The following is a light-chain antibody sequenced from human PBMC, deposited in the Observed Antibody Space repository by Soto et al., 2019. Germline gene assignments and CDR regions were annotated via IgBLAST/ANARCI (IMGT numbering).Light chain of an antibody. CDR1: QSVSSSY. J-gene: IGKJ1*01. V-gene: IGKV3-20*01. Sequence: DIVLTQSQGTLSLSPGERAILSCRASQSVSSSYLAWYQQKRDQAPRLLIYGASSRATGIPDRFSGSGSGTDFTLTISRLEPEDFAVYYCQQYGSSRTFGQGTKVEIK. CDR3: QQYGSSRT. CDR2: GAS.